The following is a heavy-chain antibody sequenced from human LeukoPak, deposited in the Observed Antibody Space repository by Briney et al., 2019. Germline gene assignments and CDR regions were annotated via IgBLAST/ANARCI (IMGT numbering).Heavy chain of an antibody. Sequence: GGSLRLSCAASGFTFSSYSMNWVRQAPGKGLEWVSSISSSSSYIYYADSVKGRFTISRDNAKNSLYLQMNSLRAEDTAVYYCARVRCSGGSCRYYFDSWGQGTLVTVSS. D-gene: IGHD2-15*01. V-gene: IGHV3-21*01. CDR1: GFTFSSYS. CDR2: ISSSSSYI. CDR3: ARVRCSGGSCRYYFDS. J-gene: IGHJ4*02.